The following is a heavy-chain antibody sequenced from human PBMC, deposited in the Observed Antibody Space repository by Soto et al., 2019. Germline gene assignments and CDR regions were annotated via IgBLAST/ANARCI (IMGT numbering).Heavy chain of an antibody. V-gene: IGHV5-51*01. D-gene: IGHD6-19*01. CDR3: ARLGIAVAGTYGMDV. CDR2: IYPGDSDT. J-gene: IGHJ6*02. Sequence: GESLKISCKGYGYSFTSYWIGWVRPMPGKGLEWMGIIYPGDSDTRYSPSFQGQVTISADKSISTAYLQWSSLKASDTAMYYCARLGIAVAGTYGMDVWGQGTTVTVSS. CDR1: GYSFTSYW.